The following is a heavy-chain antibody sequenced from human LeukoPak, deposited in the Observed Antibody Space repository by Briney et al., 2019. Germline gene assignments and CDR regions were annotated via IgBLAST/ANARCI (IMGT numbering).Heavy chain of an antibody. CDR1: GFTFSSYE. J-gene: IGHJ4*02. CDR3: ARDSRHSSGYKND. V-gene: IGHV3-48*03. CDR2: ISGSGSDI. Sequence: GGSLRLSCAASGFTFSSYEMNWVRQAPGKGLEWVSYISGSGSDIYSSDSVKGRFTISRDNAKNSLYLQMNSLRAEDTAVYYCARDSRHSSGYKNDWGQGTLVTVSS. D-gene: IGHD3-22*01.